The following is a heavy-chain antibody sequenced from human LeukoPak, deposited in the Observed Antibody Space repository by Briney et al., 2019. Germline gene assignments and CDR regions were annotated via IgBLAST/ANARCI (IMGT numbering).Heavy chain of an antibody. J-gene: IGHJ4*02. V-gene: IGHV1-69*13. CDR2: VIPIFGTT. CDR3: ARNSIRGRYCTTTNCYDPFDD. Sequence: ASVKVSCKASGYTFTSYGISWVRQAPGQGLEWMGGVIPIFGTTNYAQKFQGRVTIIADESTSTAYMDLSSLRSDDTAVYYCARNSIRGRYCTTTNCYDPFDDWGQGTLVTVSS. CDR1: GYTFTSYG. D-gene: IGHD2-2*01.